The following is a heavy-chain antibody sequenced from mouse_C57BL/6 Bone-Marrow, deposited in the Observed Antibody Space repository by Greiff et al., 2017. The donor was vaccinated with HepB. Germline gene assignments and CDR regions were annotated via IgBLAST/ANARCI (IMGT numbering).Heavy chain of an antibody. CDR3: TREGFITTVVAPYYFDY. CDR1: GFTFSSYA. CDR2: ISSGGDYI. V-gene: IGHV5-9-1*02. Sequence: DVMLVESGEGLVKPGGSLKLSCAASGFTFSSYAMSWVRQTPEKRLEWVAYISSGGDYIYYADTVKGRFTISRDNARNTLYLQMSSLKSEDTAMYYCTREGFITTVVAPYYFDYWGQGTTLTVSS. J-gene: IGHJ2*01. D-gene: IGHD1-1*01.